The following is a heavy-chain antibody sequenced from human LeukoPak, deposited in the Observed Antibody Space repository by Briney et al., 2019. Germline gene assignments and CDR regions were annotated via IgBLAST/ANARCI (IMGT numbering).Heavy chain of an antibody. V-gene: IGHV3-53*01. CDR1: GFTVSTNY. Sequence: GGSLRLSCAVSGFTVSTNYMTWVRQAPGKGLEWVSVTNSDGSTYSSDSVRGRLTISRDNSKNTLYLQMKSLRADDTAVYYCARGGITVALDYWGQGSLVTVSS. D-gene: IGHD6-19*01. J-gene: IGHJ4*02. CDR3: ARGGITVALDY. CDR2: TNSDGST.